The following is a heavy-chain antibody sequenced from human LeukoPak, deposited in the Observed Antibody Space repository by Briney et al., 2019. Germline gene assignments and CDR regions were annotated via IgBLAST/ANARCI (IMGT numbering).Heavy chain of an antibody. J-gene: IGHJ4*02. CDR2: INHSGST. V-gene: IGHV4-34*01. D-gene: IGHD3-22*01. CDR3: ASEEYYDSSGYNN. Sequence: PSGTLSLTCALYGGSFSGYYWSWIRQPPGKGLEWIGEINHSGSTNYNPSLKSRVTISVDTSKNQFSLKLSSVTAADTAVYYCASEEYYDSSGYNNWGQGTLVTVSS. CDR1: GGSFSGYY.